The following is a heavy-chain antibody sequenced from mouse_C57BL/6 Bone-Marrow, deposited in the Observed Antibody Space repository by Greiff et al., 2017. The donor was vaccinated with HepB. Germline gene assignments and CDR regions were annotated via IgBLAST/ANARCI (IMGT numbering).Heavy chain of an antibody. CDR2: INPNNGGT. V-gene: IGHV1-22*01. J-gene: IGHJ2*01. D-gene: IGHD1-1*01. Sequence: VQLQQSGPELVKPGASVKMSCKASGYTFTDYNMHWVKQSHGKSLEWIGYINPNNGGTSYNQKFKGKATLTVNKSSSTAYMELRSLTSEDSAVYYCFITTVDSDYWGQGTTLTVSS. CDR1: GYTFTDYN. CDR3: FITTVDSDY.